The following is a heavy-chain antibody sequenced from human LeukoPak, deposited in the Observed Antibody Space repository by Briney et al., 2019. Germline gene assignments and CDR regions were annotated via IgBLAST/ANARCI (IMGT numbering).Heavy chain of an antibody. CDR1: GGSISSYY. J-gene: IGHJ6*02. Sequence: SETLPLTCTVSGGSISSYYWSWIRQPPGKGLEWIGYIYYSGSTNYNPSLKSRVTISVDTSKNQFSLKLSSVTAADTAVYYCARDYTLTTFPYGMDVWGQGTTVTVSS. CDR3: ARDYTLTTFPYGMDV. D-gene: IGHD4/OR15-4a*01. CDR2: IYYSGST. V-gene: IGHV4-59*01.